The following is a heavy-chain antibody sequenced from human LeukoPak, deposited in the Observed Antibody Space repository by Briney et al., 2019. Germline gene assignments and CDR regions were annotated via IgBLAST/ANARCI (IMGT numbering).Heavy chain of an antibody. V-gene: IGHV3-15*01. J-gene: IGHJ3*02. Sequence: GGSLRLSCAASGFTFRNAWMNWVRQSPGKGLEWVGRIKSIIDGGTTDYATPVKGRFTISRDDSKSTLYLQMNSLKTEDTAVYYCTTETYYFGAGSYHYAFDIWGQGTMVTVPS. CDR2: IKSIIDGGTT. CDR3: TTETYYFGAGSYHYAFDI. CDR1: GFTFRNAW. D-gene: IGHD3-10*01.